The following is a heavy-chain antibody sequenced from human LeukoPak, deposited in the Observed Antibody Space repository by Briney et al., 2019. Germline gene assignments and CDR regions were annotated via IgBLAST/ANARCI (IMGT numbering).Heavy chain of an antibody. V-gene: IGHV4-4*07. D-gene: IGHD3-3*01. CDR3: ASEGYYDFWSGWTGSDAFDI. Sequence: SETLSLTCTVSGGSNSSYYWSWIRQPAGKGLEWIGRIYTSGSTNYNPSLKSRVTMSVDTSKNQFSLKLSSVTAADTAVYYCASEGYYDFWSGWTGSDAFDIWGQGTMVTVSS. CDR1: GGSNSSYY. CDR2: IYTSGST. J-gene: IGHJ3*02.